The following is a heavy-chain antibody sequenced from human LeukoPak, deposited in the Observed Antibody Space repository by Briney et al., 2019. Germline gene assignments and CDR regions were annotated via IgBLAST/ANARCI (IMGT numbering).Heavy chain of an antibody. J-gene: IGHJ4*02. CDR2: IYYSGSA. D-gene: IGHD3-10*01. CDR1: GGSISSNIYY. V-gene: IGHV4-39*01. CDR3: AKSLYDYRSGTYFRPFDY. Sequence: SETLSLTCTVSGGSISSNIYYWGWIRQPPGKGLEWIGSIYYSGSAYYNPSLKSRVTISVDTSRNQFSLWLSSLTAADTAMYFCAKSLYDYRSGTYFRPFDYWGQGTLVTVSS.